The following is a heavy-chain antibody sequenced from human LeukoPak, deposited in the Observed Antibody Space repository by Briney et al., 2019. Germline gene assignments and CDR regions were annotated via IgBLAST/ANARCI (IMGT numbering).Heavy chain of an antibody. J-gene: IGHJ4*02. D-gene: IGHD2-21*01. CDR3: ATVAYCGGDCYSPYFDY. V-gene: IGHV3-23*01. CDR1: GFTFSSYA. Sequence: GGSLRLSCAASGFTFSSYAMSWVRQAPGKGLEWVSGISGSGGSTHYADSVKGRFTISRDNSTNTLYLQMNSLRVEDTAVYYCATVAYCGGDCYSPYFDYWGQGILVTVSS. CDR2: ISGSGGST.